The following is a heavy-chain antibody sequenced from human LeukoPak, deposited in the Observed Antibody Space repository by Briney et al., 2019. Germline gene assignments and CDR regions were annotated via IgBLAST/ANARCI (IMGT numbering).Heavy chain of an antibody. J-gene: IGHJ4*02. CDR2: IYYSGST. Sequence: SETLSLPCTVSGGSISSYYWSWIRQPPGKGLEWIGYIYYSGSTNYNASLTNRVTISVDTSKNQFSLKLSSVTAADTAVYYCAREVGYCSGGSCSSYFDYWGEGTLATVSS. CDR3: AREVGYCSGGSCSSYFDY. D-gene: IGHD2-15*01. CDR1: GGSISSYY. V-gene: IGHV4-59*01.